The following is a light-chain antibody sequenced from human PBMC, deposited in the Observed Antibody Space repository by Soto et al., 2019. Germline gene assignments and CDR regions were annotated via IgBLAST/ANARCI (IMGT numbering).Light chain of an antibody. CDR3: CSYAGSSTLV. V-gene: IGLV2-23*02. CDR2: EVS. Sequence: QSVLTQPASVSGSPGQSITISCTGTSSDVGSYNLVSWYQHHPGKAPKVLIYEVSKRPSGVSDHFSGSKSGNTASLTISGLQAEDEANYYCCSYAGSSTLVFGGGTKVTVL. J-gene: IGLJ3*02. CDR1: SSDVGSYNL.